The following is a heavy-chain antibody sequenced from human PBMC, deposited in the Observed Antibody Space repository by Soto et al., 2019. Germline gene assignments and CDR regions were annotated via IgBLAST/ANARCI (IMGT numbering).Heavy chain of an antibody. Sequence: SENLSLTCTVSGASISSSYWSWIRRPPGKGLEWIGYIYQSGSKKHNTSLKSRVTISVDTSKNQFSVKLSSVTAADTAVYYCARVWGLDYIDSWGQGPRVT. J-gene: IGHJ4*02. CDR3: ARVWGLDYIDS. V-gene: IGHV4-59*01. CDR1: GASISSSY. CDR2: IYQSGSK. D-gene: IGHD7-27*01.